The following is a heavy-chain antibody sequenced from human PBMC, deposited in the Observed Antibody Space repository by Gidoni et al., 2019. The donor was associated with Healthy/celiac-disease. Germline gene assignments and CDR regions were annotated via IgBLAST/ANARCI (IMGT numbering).Heavy chain of an antibody. CDR3: ARDGGDSSSTSCCDY. D-gene: IGHD2-2*01. CDR1: GFTFSSYG. V-gene: IGHV3-33*01. J-gene: IGHJ4*02. CDR2: IWYDGSNK. Sequence: QVQLVESGGGVVQPGRSLRLSCAASGFTFSSYGMHWVRQAPGKGLEWVAVIWYDGSNKYYADSVKGRFTIARDNSKNTLYLQMNSLRAEDTAVYYCARDGGDSSSTSCCDYWGQGTLVTVSS.